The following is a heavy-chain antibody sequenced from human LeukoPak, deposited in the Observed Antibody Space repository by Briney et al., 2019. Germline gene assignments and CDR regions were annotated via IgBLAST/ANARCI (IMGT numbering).Heavy chain of an antibody. CDR3: ARAHSGYSGYETTFDY. CDR2: IGTAGDT. V-gene: IGHV3-13*04. Sequence: AGGSLRLSCAASGFTFSSYDMHWVRQATGKGLEWVSAIGTAGDTYYPGSVKGRFTISRENAKNSLYLQMNSLRAGDTAVYYCARAHSGYSGYETTFDYWGQGTLVTVSS. D-gene: IGHD5-12*01. J-gene: IGHJ4*02. CDR1: GFTFSSYD.